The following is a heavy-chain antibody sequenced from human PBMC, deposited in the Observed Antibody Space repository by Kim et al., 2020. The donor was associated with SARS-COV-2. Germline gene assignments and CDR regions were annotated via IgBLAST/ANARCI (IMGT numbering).Heavy chain of an antibody. CDR1: GFTFSSYS. CDR3: ASQEDRYCSSTSCYEYYYYGMDF. V-gene: IGHV3-48*04. Sequence: GGSLRLSCAASGFTFSSYSMNWVRQAPGKGLEWVSYISSSSRTIYYADSVKGRFTNSRDNPKNSLYLQMNSLRAEDTAVYYCASQEDRYCSSTSCYEYYYYGMDFWGQGTTVTVSS. CDR2: ISSSSRTI. D-gene: IGHD2-2*01. J-gene: IGHJ6*02.